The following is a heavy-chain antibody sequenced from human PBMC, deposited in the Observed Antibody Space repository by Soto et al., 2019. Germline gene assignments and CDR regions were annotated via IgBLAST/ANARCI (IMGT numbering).Heavy chain of an antibody. D-gene: IGHD3-10*01. CDR1: GFTLSEFA. CDR3: AKPFHSGSDSSYGTLDS. CDR2: FDGVYSIT. Sequence: PWGSMRLSCAASGFTLSEFAMTWVRQAPGKGLEWVSSFDGVYSITHYADSVKGRFTISRDNSKDTLYLQMNNLRADDTAVYYCAKPFHSGSDSSYGTLDSWGQGTLVTVSS. V-gene: IGHV3-23*03. J-gene: IGHJ4*02.